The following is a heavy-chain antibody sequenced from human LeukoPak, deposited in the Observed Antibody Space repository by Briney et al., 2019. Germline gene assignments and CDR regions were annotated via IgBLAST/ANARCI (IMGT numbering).Heavy chain of an antibody. CDR1: GGSISSYY. Sequence: SETLSVTCTVSGGSISSYYWSWIRQPAGKGLEWIGRIYTSGSTNYNPSLKSRVTMSVDTSKNQFSLKLSSVTAADTAVYYCARDSVMGDAFDIWGQGTMVTVSS. CDR3: ARDSVMGDAFDI. D-gene: IGHD2-8*01. V-gene: IGHV4-4*07. CDR2: IYTSGST. J-gene: IGHJ3*02.